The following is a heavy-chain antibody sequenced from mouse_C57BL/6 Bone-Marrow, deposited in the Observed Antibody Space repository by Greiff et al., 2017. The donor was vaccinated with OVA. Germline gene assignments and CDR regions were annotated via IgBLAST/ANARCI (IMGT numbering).Heavy chain of an antibody. CDR1: GYTFTDYY. D-gene: IGHD2-10*02. J-gene: IGHJ3*01. CDR2: VNPYNGGT. CDR3: ARTRPRFPFAY. Sequence: VQLQQSGPELVKPGASVKMSCKASGYTFTDYYMDWVKQSHGESFEWIGRVNPYNGGTSYNQKFKGKATLTVDKSSSTAYMELNSLTSEDSAVYYCARTRPRFPFAYWGQGTLVTVSA. V-gene: IGHV1-19*01.